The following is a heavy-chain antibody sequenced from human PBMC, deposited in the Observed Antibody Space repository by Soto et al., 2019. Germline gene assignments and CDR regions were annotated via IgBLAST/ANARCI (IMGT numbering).Heavy chain of an antibody. CDR1: GFTFSSYA. D-gene: IGHD3-16*02. CDR3: ARDIAIQSFDY. Sequence: GGSLRLSCAASGFTFSSYAMHWVRQAPGKGLEWVAVISYDGSNKYYAGSVKARFTISRDNSKNTLYLQMNSLRAEDTAVYYCARDIAIQSFDYWGQGTLVTVSS. CDR2: ISYDGSNK. V-gene: IGHV3-30-3*01. J-gene: IGHJ4*02.